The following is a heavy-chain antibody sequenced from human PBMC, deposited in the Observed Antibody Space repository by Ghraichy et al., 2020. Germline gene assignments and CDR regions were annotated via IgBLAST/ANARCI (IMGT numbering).Heavy chain of an antibody. CDR1: GGSVSSGSYY. J-gene: IGHJ1*01. V-gene: IGHV4-61*01. Sequence: SETLSLTCTVSGGSVSSGSYYWSWIRQPPGKGLEWIGYIDYSGSTNYNPSLKSRVTISVDTAKNQFSLKLSSVTAADTAVYYCARDQHWGQGTLVTVSS. CDR2: IDYSGST. CDR3: ARDQH.